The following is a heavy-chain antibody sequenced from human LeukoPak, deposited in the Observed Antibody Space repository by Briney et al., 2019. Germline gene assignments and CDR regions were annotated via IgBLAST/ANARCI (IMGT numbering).Heavy chain of an antibody. V-gene: IGHV4-59*01. CDR3: ARTTMVRGTYYMDV. J-gene: IGHJ6*03. Sequence: SETLSLTCTVSGGSISSYYWSWIRQPPGRGLEWIGYIYYSGYTNYNPSLKSRVTISVDTSKNQFSLKLSSVTAADTAVYYCARTTMVRGTYYMDVWGKGTTVTISS. D-gene: IGHD3-10*01. CDR1: GGSISSYY. CDR2: IYYSGYT.